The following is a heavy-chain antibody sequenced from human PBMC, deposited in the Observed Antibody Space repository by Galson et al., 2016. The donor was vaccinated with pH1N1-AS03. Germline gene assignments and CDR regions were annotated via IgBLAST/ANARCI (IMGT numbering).Heavy chain of an antibody. CDR1: GFTFSSHS. Sequence: SLRLSCAASGFTFSSHSMHWARQAPDEGLEWVAIMSYDGSTKYYTDSVRDRFTISRDNSKKTLYLHMSSLRAEDTAVYYCAKDLHFYDSYYLDYWGRGTLVIVSS. CDR3: AKDLHFYDSYYLDY. D-gene: IGHD2/OR15-2a*01. V-gene: IGHV3-30*04. J-gene: IGHJ4*02. CDR2: MSYDGSTK.